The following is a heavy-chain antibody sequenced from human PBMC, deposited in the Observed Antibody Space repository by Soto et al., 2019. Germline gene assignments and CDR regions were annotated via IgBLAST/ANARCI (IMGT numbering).Heavy chain of an antibody. CDR3: AKDRSYDVYNWFDP. CDR2: ISGSGGST. V-gene: IGHV3-23*01. D-gene: IGHD3-3*01. CDR1: GFTFSSYA. Sequence: GGSLRLCCEASGFTFSSYAMSWVRQAPGKGLELVSAISGSGGSTYYADSVKGRFTISRDNSKNTLYLQMNSLRAEDTAVYYCAKDRSYDVYNWFDPWGQGTLVTVSS. J-gene: IGHJ5*02.